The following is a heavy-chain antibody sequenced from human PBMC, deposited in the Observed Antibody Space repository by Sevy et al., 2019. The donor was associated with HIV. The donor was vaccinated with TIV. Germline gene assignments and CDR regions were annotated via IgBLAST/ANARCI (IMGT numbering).Heavy chain of an antibody. CDR2: IYYSGST. D-gene: IGHD5-12*01. CDR1: GGSISSGDYY. J-gene: IGHJ4*02. V-gene: IGHV4-30-4*01. CDR3: AGERKMATIVY. Sequence: SETLSLTCTVSGGSISSGDYYWSWIRQPPGKGLEWIGYIYYSGSTYYNPSLKSRVTISVDTSKNQFTLKLSSVTAADTAVYYCAGERKMATIVYWGQGTLVTVSS.